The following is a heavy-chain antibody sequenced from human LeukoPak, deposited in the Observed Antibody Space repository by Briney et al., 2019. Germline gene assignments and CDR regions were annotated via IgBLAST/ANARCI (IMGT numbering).Heavy chain of an antibody. CDR2: IYHSGST. CDR3: ARVTGSYSDYYYYYYMDV. CDR1: GGSISSSNW. J-gene: IGHJ6*03. D-gene: IGHD3-10*01. V-gene: IGHV4-4*02. Sequence: PSETLSLTCAVSGGSISSSNWWSWVRQPPGKGLEWIGEIYHSGSTNYNPSLKSRVTISVDTSKNQFSLKLSSVTAADTAVYYCARVTGSYSDYYYYYYMDVWGKGTTVTVSS.